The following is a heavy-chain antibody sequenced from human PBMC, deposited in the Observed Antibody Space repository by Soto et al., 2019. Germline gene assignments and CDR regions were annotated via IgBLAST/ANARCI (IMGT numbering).Heavy chain of an antibody. Sequence: QVQLVQSGAEVKKPGASVKVSCKASGYTFTSYYMHWVRQAPGQGLEWMGIINPSGGSTSYAQKFQGRVTMTRETSTSTVYMELSSLRSEDTAVYYCARVREAYYYDSSGYDNWFDPWGQGTLVTVSS. CDR2: INPSGGST. CDR3: ARVREAYYYDSSGYDNWFDP. J-gene: IGHJ5*02. D-gene: IGHD3-22*01. CDR1: GYTFTSYY. V-gene: IGHV1-46*01.